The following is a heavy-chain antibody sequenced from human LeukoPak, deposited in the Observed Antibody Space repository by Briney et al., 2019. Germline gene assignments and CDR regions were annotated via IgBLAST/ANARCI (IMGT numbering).Heavy chain of an antibody. Sequence: GGSLRLSCAASGFTFSSYAMHWVRLAPGKGLEWVAVISYDGSNKYYADSVKGRFTISRDNSKNTLYLQMNSLRAEDTAAYYCARAGAPLYYYYGMDVWGQGTTVTVSS. V-gene: IGHV3-30-3*01. CDR2: ISYDGSNK. J-gene: IGHJ6*02. CDR3: ARAGAPLYYYYGMDV. D-gene: IGHD1-26*01. CDR1: GFTFSSYA.